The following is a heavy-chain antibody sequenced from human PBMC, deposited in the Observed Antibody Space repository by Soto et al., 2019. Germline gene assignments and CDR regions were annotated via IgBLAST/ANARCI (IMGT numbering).Heavy chain of an antibody. V-gene: IGHV3-15*01. D-gene: IGHD6-13*01. CDR2: IKSKTDGGAT. Sequence: GGSLRLSCAASGFTFSNAWMSWVRQAPGKGLEWVGRIKSKTDGGATDYAAPVKGRFTISRDDSKNTLYLQMNSLKTEDTAVYYCTTVGLLGAAASFDHWGQGTLVPVSS. J-gene: IGHJ4*02. CDR1: GFTFSNAW. CDR3: TTVGLLGAAASFDH.